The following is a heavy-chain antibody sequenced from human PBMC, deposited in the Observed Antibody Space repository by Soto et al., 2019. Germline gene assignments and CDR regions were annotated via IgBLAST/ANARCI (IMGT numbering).Heavy chain of an antibody. Sequence: PSENRSLTCAVSGGSFTSNNWWTWVRQPPGQGLEWIGEIYRTGSTNYNPSLKSRVTISLDKSENQFSLKVTSLTAADTAVYYCASRDPGTSVDYWGQGTLVTVSS. J-gene: IGHJ4*02. D-gene: IGHD1-7*01. V-gene: IGHV4-4*02. CDR1: GGSFTSNNW. CDR2: IYRTGST. CDR3: ASRDPGTSVDY.